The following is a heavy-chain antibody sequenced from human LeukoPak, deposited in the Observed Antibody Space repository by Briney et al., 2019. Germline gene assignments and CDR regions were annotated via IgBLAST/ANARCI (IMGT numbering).Heavy chain of an antibody. Sequence: SETLSLTCAVYGGSFSGYYWSWIRQPPGKGLEWIGEINHSGSTNYNPSLKRRVPISVDTSKNQFSLKLSSVTAADTAVYYCAASEGNYYDSSGYYSVPIDYWGQGTLVTVSS. D-gene: IGHD3-22*01. CDR1: GGSFSGYY. V-gene: IGHV4-34*01. CDR3: AASEGNYYDSSGYYSVPIDY. J-gene: IGHJ4*02. CDR2: INHSGST.